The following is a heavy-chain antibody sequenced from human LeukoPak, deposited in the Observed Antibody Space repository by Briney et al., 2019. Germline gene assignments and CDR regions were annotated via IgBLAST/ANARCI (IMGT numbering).Heavy chain of an antibody. CDR2: IYYSGST. V-gene: IGHV4-59*08. J-gene: IGHJ3*02. CDR1: GGSISSYY. CDR3: ARRNTPGDGYNYSDDAFDI. Sequence: SETLSLTCTVSGGSISSYYWSWIRQPPGKGLEWIGYIYYSGSTNYYPSLKSRVTISVDTSKNQFSLKLSSVTAADTAVYYCARRNTPGDGYNYSDDAFDIWGQGTMVTVSS. D-gene: IGHD5-12*01.